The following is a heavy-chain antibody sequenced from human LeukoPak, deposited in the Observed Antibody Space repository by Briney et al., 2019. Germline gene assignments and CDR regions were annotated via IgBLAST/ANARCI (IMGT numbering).Heavy chain of an antibody. CDR1: GYTFTSYY. CDR3: ARGYYDSSGYPITNFDY. CDR2: INPSGGST. J-gene: IGHJ4*02. D-gene: IGHD3-22*01. Sequence: GASVKVSCKASGYTFTSYYIHWLRQAPGQGLEWMGIINPSGGSTNYAQNFQGRVTMTRDTSTSTAYMELSSLRSEDTAVYYCARGYYDSSGYPITNFDYWPQGTLVTVSS. V-gene: IGHV1-46*01.